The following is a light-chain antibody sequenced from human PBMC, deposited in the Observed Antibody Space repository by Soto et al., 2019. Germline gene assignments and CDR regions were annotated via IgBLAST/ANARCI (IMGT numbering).Light chain of an antibody. J-gene: IGKJ4*01. CDR3: QQSYSAPLT. V-gene: IGKV1-39*01. CDR1: QSISSS. CDR2: AAS. Sequence: DIQMTQSPSSLSASVGDRVTITCQASQSISSSLNWYQQKPGKAPKLLIYAASSLQSGVPSRFSGSGSGTDFTLTISSLQPEDFATYYCQQSYSAPLTFGGGTKMEI.